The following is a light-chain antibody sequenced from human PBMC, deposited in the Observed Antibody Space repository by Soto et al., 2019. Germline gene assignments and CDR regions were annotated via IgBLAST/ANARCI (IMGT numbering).Light chain of an antibody. CDR2: VAS. Sequence: DIQMTQSPSSVSASVGDRVTISCRASHGINNLLAWYQWKPGKAPKLLIYVASILEDGVPSRFSGNGSGTDFSLTISSLQPDDFATYYCQQYNTYSTFGQGTKVEVK. CDR3: QQYNTYST. CDR1: HGINNL. V-gene: IGKV1D-16*01. J-gene: IGKJ1*01.